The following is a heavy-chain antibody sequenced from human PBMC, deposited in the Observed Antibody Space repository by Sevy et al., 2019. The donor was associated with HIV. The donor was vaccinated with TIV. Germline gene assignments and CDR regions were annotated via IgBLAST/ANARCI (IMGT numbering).Heavy chain of an antibody. CDR3: ARDEGPLIRGGHYYGMDV. V-gene: IGHV3-30-3*01. CDR1: GFTFGSYA. J-gene: IGHJ6*02. Sequence: GGSLRLSCAASGFTFGSYALHWVRQAPGKGLEWLAVMSYDGTNKYYADSVKGRFTVSRDNSKNTLYVQMNSLRAEDTAVYYCARDEGPLIRGGHYYGMDVWGQGTTVTVSS. CDR2: MSYDGTNK. D-gene: IGHD3-10*01.